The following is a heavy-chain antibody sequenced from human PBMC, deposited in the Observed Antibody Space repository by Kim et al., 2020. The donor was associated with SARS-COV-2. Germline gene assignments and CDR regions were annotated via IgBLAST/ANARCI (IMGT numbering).Heavy chain of an antibody. J-gene: IGHJ3*02. D-gene: IGHD3-22*01. CDR1: GGTFSSYA. V-gene: IGHV1-69*13. CDR2: TNSIFGTA. CDR3: TRGATMIVVATVPTLQGDAFVS. Sequence: SVKVSCKASGGTFSSYAISWVRQAPGQGLEWMGGTNSIFGTANYAQKFQGRVTIPADESTSTAYMELSSLSSEDTAVYYCTRGATMIVVATVPTLQGDAFVSWGQRAMVAVSS.